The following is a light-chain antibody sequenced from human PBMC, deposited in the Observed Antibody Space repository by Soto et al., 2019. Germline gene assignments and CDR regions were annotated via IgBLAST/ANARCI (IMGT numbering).Light chain of an antibody. CDR2: AAS. V-gene: IGKV1-9*01. CDR3: PQFNSYPT. Sequence: DIQLTQSPSFLSASVGDGVTITCRASQGISSYLAWYQQRPGKAPKLLIYAASTLQSGVPSRFSCSGSWTEFTLTISSLQPEDFATYYWPQFNSYPTFGGGTKVEIK. J-gene: IGKJ4*01. CDR1: QGISSY.